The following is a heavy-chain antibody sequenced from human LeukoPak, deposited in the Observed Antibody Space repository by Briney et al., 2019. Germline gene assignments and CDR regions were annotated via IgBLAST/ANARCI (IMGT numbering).Heavy chain of an antibody. CDR3: ATISSSWFYFDY. CDR2: ISAGGGST. CDR1: GFTFSSYA. Sequence: GGSLRLSCAASGFTFSSYAMSWVRQAPGKGLEWVSSISAGGGSTYYPDSAKGRFTISRDNSKNTLYLQMNSLRAEDTAVYYCATISSSWFYFDYWGQGTLVTVSS. J-gene: IGHJ4*02. V-gene: IGHV3-23*01. D-gene: IGHD6-13*01.